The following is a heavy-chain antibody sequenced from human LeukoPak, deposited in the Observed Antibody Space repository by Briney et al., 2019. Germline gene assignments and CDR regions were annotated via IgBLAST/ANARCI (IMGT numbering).Heavy chain of an antibody. CDR1: GFTFSSYA. D-gene: IGHD6-19*01. J-gene: IGHJ1*01. CDR3: AKPQWLGTGEYFQH. CDR2: IRYDGHNK. Sequence: AGGSLRLSCAASGFTFSSYAMHWVRQAPGKGLEWVSFIRYDGHNKYYADALKGRCTISRDNSKNTLYLQMNSLRAEDTAVYYCAKPQWLGTGEYFQHWGQGTLVTVSS. V-gene: IGHV3-30*02.